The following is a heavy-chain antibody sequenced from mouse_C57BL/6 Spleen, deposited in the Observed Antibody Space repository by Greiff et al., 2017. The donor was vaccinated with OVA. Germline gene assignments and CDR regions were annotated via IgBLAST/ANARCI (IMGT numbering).Heavy chain of an antibody. J-gene: IGHJ3*01. V-gene: IGHV3-6*01. Sequence: VQLKESGPGLVKPSQSLSLTCSVTGYSITSGYYWNWIRQFPGNKLEWMGYISYDGSNNYNPSLKNRISITRDTSKNQFFLKLNSVTTEDTATYYCASLHYGNAWFAYWGQGTLVTVSA. CDR2: ISYDGSN. D-gene: IGHD2-1*01. CDR3: ASLHYGNAWFAY. CDR1: GYSITSGYY.